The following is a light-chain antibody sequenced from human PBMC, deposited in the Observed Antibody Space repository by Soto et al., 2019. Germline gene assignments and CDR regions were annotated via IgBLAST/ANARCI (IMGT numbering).Light chain of an antibody. J-gene: IGLJ1*01. CDR2: EVS. V-gene: IGLV2-14*01. Sequence: QSALPQPASVSGSSGQSITISCAGTSSGVGGYNCVSWYQQHPGKAPKLVIYEVSKRPSGVSKRFSGSKSGNTAALTISGLQAEDETDYYCSSYTSSSALVVGTGTKVTVL. CDR1: SSGVGGYNC. CDR3: SSYTSSSALV.